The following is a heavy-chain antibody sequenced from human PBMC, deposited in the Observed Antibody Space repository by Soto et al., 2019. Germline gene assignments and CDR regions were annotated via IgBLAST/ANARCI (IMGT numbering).Heavy chain of an antibody. V-gene: IGHV6-1*01. J-gene: IGHJ5*02. CDR2: TYYRSRWYN. D-gene: IGHD4-17*01. Sequence: SQTLSLTCAISGDSVSSNGAAWNWIRQSPSRGLEWLGRTYYRSRWYNDYAVSVKSRININPDTSKSQFSLQLNSVTPEDTAVYYCARDKHDYFNRGIGFDTWGQGILVTVSS. CDR3: ARDKHDYFNRGIGFDT. CDR1: GDSVSSNGAA.